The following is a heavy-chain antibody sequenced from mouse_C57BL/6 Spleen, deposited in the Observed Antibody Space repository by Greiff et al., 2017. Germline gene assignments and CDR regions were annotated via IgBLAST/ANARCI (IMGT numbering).Heavy chain of an antibody. CDR2: IDPSDSYP. D-gene: IGHD1-1*01. CDR1: GYTFTSYW. J-gene: IGHJ2*01. CDR3: ARRGIYYGSSYGYFDY. Sequence: VQLQQPGAELVKPGASVKLSCKASGYTFTSYWMQWVKQRPGQGLEWIGEIDPSDSYPNYNQKFKGKATLTVDTSSSTAYMQLSSLTSEDSAVYYCARRGIYYGSSYGYFDYWGQGTTLTDSS. V-gene: IGHV1-50*01.